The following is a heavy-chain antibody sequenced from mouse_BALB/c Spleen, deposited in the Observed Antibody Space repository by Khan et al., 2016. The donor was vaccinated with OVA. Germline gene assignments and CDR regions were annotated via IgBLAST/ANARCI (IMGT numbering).Heavy chain of an antibody. CDR2: IDPANGNT. CDR1: GFNIKDTY. Sequence: VQLQQSGAELVKPGASVKLSCTASGFNIKDTYMHWVKQRPEQGLEWIGRIDPANGNTKYDPKFQGKATITADTSSNTAYLQLSSLTSEDTAVXFCASYYMYDGWFAYWGHGTLVTVSA. D-gene: IGHD2-14*01. J-gene: IGHJ3*01. CDR3: ASYYMYDGWFAY. V-gene: IGHV14-3*02.